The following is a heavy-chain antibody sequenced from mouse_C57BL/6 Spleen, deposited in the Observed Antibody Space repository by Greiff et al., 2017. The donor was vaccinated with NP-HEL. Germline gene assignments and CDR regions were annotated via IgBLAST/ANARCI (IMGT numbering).Heavy chain of an antibody. CDR1: GYTFTSYW. J-gene: IGHJ1*03. V-gene: IGHV1-53*01. CDR3: ARPLTTVVIWYFDV. D-gene: IGHD1-1*01. CDR2: INPSNGGT. Sequence: QVQLQQPGTELVKPGASVKLSCKASGYTFTSYWMHWVKQRPGQGLEWIGNINPSNGGTNYNEKFKSKATLTVDKSSSTAYMQLSSLTSEDSAVYYCARPLTTVVIWYFDVWGTGTTVTVSS.